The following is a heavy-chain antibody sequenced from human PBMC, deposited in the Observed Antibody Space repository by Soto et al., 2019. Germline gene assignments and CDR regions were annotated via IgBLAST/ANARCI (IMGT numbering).Heavy chain of an antibody. CDR1: GFTFRTYW. V-gene: IGHV3-7*05. D-gene: IGHD5-18*01. CDR3: ARDGSTSWYSYDYHGMDV. Sequence: EVQLVESGGGLVQPGGSLRLSCGVSGFTFRTYWLSWVRQVPGKGLEWVANINQDGSEKNYVDSVKGRFTISRDNAKNSLHLQMSSLRAEDTALYYCARDGSTSWYSYDYHGMDVWGQGTTVTVSS. CDR2: INQDGSEK. J-gene: IGHJ6*02.